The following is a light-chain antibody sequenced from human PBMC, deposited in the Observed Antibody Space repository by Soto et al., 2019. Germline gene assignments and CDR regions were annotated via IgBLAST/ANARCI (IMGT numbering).Light chain of an antibody. Sequence: IQMTQSPSSLSASVGDRVTITCRASQAIGTYVAWFQQKPGKAPKSLIYAASSLQSGVPSKFRGSGSGTDFTLTISSLQPGDFANYYCQQYNSWPRTFGQGTKVEIK. CDR1: QAIGTY. J-gene: IGKJ1*01. CDR2: AAS. CDR3: QQYNSWPRT. V-gene: IGKV1-16*02.